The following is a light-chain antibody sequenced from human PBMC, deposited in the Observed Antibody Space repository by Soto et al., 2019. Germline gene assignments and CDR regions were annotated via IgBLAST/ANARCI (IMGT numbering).Light chain of an antibody. Sequence: QSALTQPASVSGSPGQSVTISCTGTSSDVGGYKFVSWYQQHPGKAPNLMIFDVSNRPSGVSNRFSGSKSGNTASLTISGLQAEDEADYYCSSYTGAGTHVFGGGTKLTVL. V-gene: IGLV2-14*03. CDR3: SSYTGAGTHV. CDR2: DVS. CDR1: SSDVGGYKF. J-gene: IGLJ2*01.